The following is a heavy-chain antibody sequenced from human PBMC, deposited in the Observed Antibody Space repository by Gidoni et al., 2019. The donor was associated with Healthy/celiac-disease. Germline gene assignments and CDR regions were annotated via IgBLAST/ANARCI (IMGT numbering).Heavy chain of an antibody. V-gene: IGHV3-73*02. D-gene: IGHD3-10*01. Sequence: EVQLVESGGGLVQPGGSLNLSCAASGFTFSGSAMHWVRQASGKGLEWVGRIRSKANSYATAYAASVKGRFTISRDDSKNTAYLQMNSLKTEDTAVYYCTRLGPTMVRGTTDYWGQGTLVTVSS. J-gene: IGHJ4*02. CDR2: IRSKANSYAT. CDR3: TRLGPTMVRGTTDY. CDR1: GFTFSGSA.